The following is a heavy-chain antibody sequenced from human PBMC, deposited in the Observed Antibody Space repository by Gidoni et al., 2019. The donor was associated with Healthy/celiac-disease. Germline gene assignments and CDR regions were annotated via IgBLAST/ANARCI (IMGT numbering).Heavy chain of an antibody. D-gene: IGHD3-22*01. Sequence: EVQLVESGGGVVRPGGSVRLACAASGLSFDDYGMSWVRQAPGKGLEWVSGINGNGGSTGYADSVKGRFTISRDNAKNSQYLQMNSLRAEDTALDYCARSEIPYYYDSSGYYFGYWGQGTLVTVSS. CDR2: INGNGGST. CDR1: GLSFDDYG. CDR3: ARSEIPYYYDSSGYYFGY. J-gene: IGHJ4*02. V-gene: IGHV3-20*04.